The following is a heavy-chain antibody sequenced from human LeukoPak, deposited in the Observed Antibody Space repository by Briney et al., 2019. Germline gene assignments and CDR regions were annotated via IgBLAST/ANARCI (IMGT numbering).Heavy chain of an antibody. CDR2: IFYSGTT. J-gene: IGHJ4*02. D-gene: IGHD3-22*01. V-gene: IGHV4-59*01. Sequence: PSEALSLTCTVSGGSISSYYWSWIRQPPGKGLEWIGFIFYSGTTNYNPSLKGRVTISVDTSKNQLSLKLSSVTAADTAVYYCARGGWNKFDYWGQGTLVTVSS. CDR1: GGSISSYY. CDR3: ARGGWNKFDY.